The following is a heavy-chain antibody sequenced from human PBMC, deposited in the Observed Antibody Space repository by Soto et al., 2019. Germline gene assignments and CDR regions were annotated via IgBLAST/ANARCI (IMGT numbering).Heavy chain of an antibody. CDR2: ISPYNGNT. Sequence: QVQLVQSRAEVKKPGASVKVSCKASGYIFRSHGVSWMRQAPGQGLEWMGWISPYNGNTNYAQNLQGRVTMTTDTSTSTAYMELRSLRSDDTAVYYCARFEYRSTDPLGYASDIWGQGTMVIVSS. V-gene: IGHV1-18*01. D-gene: IGHD6-6*01. CDR1: GYIFRSHG. CDR3: ARFEYRSTDPLGYASDI. J-gene: IGHJ3*02.